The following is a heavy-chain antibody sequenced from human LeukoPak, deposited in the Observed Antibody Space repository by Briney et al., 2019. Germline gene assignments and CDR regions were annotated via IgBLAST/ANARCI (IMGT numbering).Heavy chain of an antibody. CDR1: GGTFISYA. J-gene: IGHJ4*02. CDR2: IIPIFGIA. CDR3: ARAQDSYGYDPDY. D-gene: IGHD5-18*01. V-gene: IGHV1-69*04. Sequence: ASVKVSCKASGGTFISYAISWVRQAPGRGLEWMGRIIPIFGIANYAQKFQGRVTITADKSTSTAYMELSSLRSEDTAVYYCARAQDSYGYDPDYWGQGTLVTVSS.